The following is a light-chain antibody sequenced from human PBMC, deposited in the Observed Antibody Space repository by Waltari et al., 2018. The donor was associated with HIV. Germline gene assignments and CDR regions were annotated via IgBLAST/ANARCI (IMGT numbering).Light chain of an antibody. Sequence: SSELTQDPAVSVALGPTVRITCQGDRLRRSYASWYQQKPGQAPVLVIDGKNNRPSGIPDRFSGSSSGNTASLTITGAQAEDEADYYCNSRDSSGNHVVFGGGTKLTVL. CDR3: NSRDSSGNHVV. CDR1: RLRRSY. CDR2: GKN. V-gene: IGLV3-19*01. J-gene: IGLJ2*01.